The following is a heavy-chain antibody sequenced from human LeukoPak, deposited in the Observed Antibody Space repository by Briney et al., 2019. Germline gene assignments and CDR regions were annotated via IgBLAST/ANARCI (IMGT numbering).Heavy chain of an antibody. CDR2: IIPIFGTV. D-gene: IGHD2-2*01. J-gene: IGHJ3*02. CDR1: GYTFTSYD. Sequence: ASVKVSCKASGYTFTSYDISWVRQAPGQGLEWMGGIIPIFGTVNYAQKFQGRVTITTDESSSTAYMELSSLRSEDTAVYYCAKSLSEYQLLWGDAFDIWGQGTMVTVSS. CDR3: AKSLSEYQLLWGDAFDI. V-gene: IGHV1-69*05.